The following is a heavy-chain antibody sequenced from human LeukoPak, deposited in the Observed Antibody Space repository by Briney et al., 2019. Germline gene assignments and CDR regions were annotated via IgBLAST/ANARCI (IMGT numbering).Heavy chain of an antibody. CDR2: ISSSSSYI. D-gene: IGHD3-22*01. CDR1: GFTFSSYS. CDR3: ARDGPSYYYDSSGYL. Sequence: GGSLRLSCAASGFTFSSYSMTWVRQAPGKGLEWVSSISSSSSYIYYADSVKGRFTISRDNAKNSLYLQMNSLRAEDTAVYYCARDGPSYYYDSSGYLWGQGTLVTVSS. J-gene: IGHJ5*02. V-gene: IGHV3-21*01.